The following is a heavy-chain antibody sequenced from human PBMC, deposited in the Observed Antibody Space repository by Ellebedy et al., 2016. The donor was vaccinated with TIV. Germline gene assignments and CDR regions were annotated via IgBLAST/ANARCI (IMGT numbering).Heavy chain of an antibody. Sequence: ASVKVSCKASGYTFTSYDINWVRQATGQGLEWMGWMNPNSGNTGYAQKFQGRVTITRNTSISTANMDLSSLSSEDTAVYYCSRVRSNSWYYWGQGTLVTVSS. CDR1: GYTFTSYD. V-gene: IGHV1-8*02. CDR3: SRVRSNSWYY. J-gene: IGHJ4*02. CDR2: MNPNSGNT. D-gene: IGHD6-13*01.